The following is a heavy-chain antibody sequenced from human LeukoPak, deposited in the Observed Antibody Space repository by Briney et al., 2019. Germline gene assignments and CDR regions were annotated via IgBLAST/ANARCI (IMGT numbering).Heavy chain of an antibody. D-gene: IGHD5-18*01. Sequence: GGSLRLSCAASGFTFTTYWMHWVRQAPGKGLVWVSHINSDGSITSYADSVKGRSTISRDNAKNTLYLQMNSLRAEDTAVYYCARDAVDTANAVWGQGTTVTVSS. J-gene: IGHJ6*02. V-gene: IGHV3-74*01. CDR1: GFTFTTYW. CDR3: ARDAVDTANAV. CDR2: INSDGSIT.